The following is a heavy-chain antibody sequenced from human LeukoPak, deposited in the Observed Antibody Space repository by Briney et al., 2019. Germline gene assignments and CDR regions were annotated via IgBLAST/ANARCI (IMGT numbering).Heavy chain of an antibody. CDR1: GFTFNTYA. V-gene: IGHV3-33*01. J-gene: IGHJ6*02. D-gene: IGHD2-15*01. Sequence: PGKSLRLSCAASGFTFNTYAIHWVRQAPGKGLEWVAVIWYDGSNKYYADSVRGRFTIFRDNSKNTLYLQMNSLRADDTAIYYCVRDPSCSGGGCYYYYGMDVWGQGTMVTVSS. CDR3: VRDPSCSGGGCYYYYGMDV. CDR2: IWYDGSNK.